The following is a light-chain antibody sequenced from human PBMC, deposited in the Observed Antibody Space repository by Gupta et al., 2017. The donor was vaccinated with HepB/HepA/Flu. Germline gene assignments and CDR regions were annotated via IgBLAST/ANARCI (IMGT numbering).Light chain of an antibody. V-gene: IGKV3-20*01. J-gene: IGKJ1*01. CDR1: QSVSSSS. Sequence: EIVLTQSPGTLSLSPGERSTLSCRSSQSVSSSSLAWYQQNPGQAPRLLIYGASSRANGMPDRFSCRGHGTDFTLTSRRRETEDFDVYYWQYYGKSRTFGQGTRVEI. CDR2: GAS. CDR3: QYYGKSRT.